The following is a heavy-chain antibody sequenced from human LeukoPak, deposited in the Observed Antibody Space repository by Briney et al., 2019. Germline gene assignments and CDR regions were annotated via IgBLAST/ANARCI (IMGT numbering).Heavy chain of an antibody. CDR1: GFTFSSYA. CDR3: ARESTYDILTGYYPPDY. Sequence: GGSLRLSCAASGFTFSSYAMHWVRQAPGKGLEWVAVISYDGSNKYYADSVKGRFTISRDNSKNTLYLQMNSLGAEDTAVYYCARESTYDILTGYYPPDYWGQGTLVTVSS. V-gene: IGHV3-30-3*01. J-gene: IGHJ4*02. D-gene: IGHD3-9*01. CDR2: ISYDGSNK.